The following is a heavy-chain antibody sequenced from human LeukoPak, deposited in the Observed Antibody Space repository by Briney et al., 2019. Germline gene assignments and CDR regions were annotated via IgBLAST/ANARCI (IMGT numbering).Heavy chain of an antibody. V-gene: IGHV3-48*01. CDR1: GFTFSSYS. CDR2: ISSSSSTI. CDR3: ARDQYYYYDTSGYYY. D-gene: IGHD3-22*01. Sequence: RGSLRLSCAASGFTFSSYSMNWVRQAPGKGLEWVSYISSSSSTIYYADSVKGRFTISRDNSKNTLYLQMNSLTAEDTAVYYCARDQYYYYDTSGYYYWGQGTLVTVSS. J-gene: IGHJ4*02.